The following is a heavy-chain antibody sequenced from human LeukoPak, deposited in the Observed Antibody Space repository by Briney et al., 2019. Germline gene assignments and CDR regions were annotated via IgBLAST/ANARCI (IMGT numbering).Heavy chain of an antibody. CDR1: GFTFSSYG. Sequence: GGSLRLSCAASGFTFSSYGMHWVRQAPGKGLEWVAFIRYDGSNKYYAGSVKGRFTISRDNSKNTLYLQMNSLRAEDTAVYYCAKWGCSGSDCYPFDYWGQGTLVTVSS. J-gene: IGHJ4*02. V-gene: IGHV3-30*02. D-gene: IGHD2-21*02. CDR2: IRYDGSNK. CDR3: AKWGCSGSDCYPFDY.